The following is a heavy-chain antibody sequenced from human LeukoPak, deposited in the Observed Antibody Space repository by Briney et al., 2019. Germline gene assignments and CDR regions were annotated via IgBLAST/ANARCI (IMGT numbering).Heavy chain of an antibody. CDR1: GGSFSGYY. J-gene: IGHJ4*02. D-gene: IGHD3-10*01. V-gene: IGHV4-34*01. CDR3: ARATLWFGELLGPDY. CDR2: INHSGST. Sequence: SETLSLTCAVYGGSFSGYYWSWIRQPPGKGLEWIGEINHSGSTNYNPSLKSRVTISVDTSKNQFSPKLSSVTAADTAVYYCARATLWFGELLGPDYWGQGTLVTVSS.